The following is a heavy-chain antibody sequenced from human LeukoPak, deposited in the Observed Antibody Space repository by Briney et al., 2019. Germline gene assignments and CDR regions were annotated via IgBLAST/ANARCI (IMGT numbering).Heavy chain of an antibody. CDR3: ARGLQYQLLYGSPLFDY. J-gene: IGHJ4*02. CDR1: GFTFSSYG. Sequence: GRSLRLSCAASGFTFSSYGMHWVRQAPGKGLEWVAVIWYDGSNKYYADSVKGRFTIFRDNSKNTLYLQMNSLRAEDTAVYYCARGLQYQLLYGSPLFDYWGQGTLVTVSS. D-gene: IGHD2-2*02. CDR2: IWYDGSNK. V-gene: IGHV3-33*01.